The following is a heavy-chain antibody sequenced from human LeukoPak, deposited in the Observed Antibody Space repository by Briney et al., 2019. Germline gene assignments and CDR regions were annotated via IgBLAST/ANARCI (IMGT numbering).Heavy chain of an antibody. CDR2: IVVGSGNT. J-gene: IGHJ3*02. D-gene: IGHD4-17*01. Sequence: EASVKVSCKASGFTFTSSAVQWVRQARGQRLEWIGWIVVGSGNTNYAQNFQERVTITRDMSTSTAYMELSSLRSEDTAVYYCAAPYGPGAFDIWGQGTMVTVSS. CDR3: AAPYGPGAFDI. CDR1: GFTFTSSA. V-gene: IGHV1-58*01.